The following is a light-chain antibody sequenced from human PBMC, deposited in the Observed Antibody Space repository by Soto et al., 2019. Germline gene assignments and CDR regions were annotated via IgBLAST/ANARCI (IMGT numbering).Light chain of an antibody. V-gene: IGLV2-14*01. J-gene: IGLJ3*02. Sequence: QSALTQPASVSGSPGQSITISCTGTSSDVGGYNYVSWYQHHPGKAPRLMTYAISNRPSGVSSRFSGSKSGNTASLTISGLLAEDEADYYCSSYTSSSTWVFGGGTKLTVL. CDR1: SSDVGGYNY. CDR2: AIS. CDR3: SSYTSSSTWV.